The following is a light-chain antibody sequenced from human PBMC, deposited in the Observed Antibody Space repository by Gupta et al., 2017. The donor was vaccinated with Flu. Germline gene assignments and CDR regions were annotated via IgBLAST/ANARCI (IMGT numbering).Light chain of an antibody. CDR2: AAS. CDR3: HQSYTIPFS. CDR1: QSISSY. Sequence: DIQMTQSPSSLSASVGDRVTITCRASQSISSYLNWYQQKPGKAPKALIYAASTLITGVPSRFSGSRSGTDFTLTISSLQPEDSATYYCHQSYTIPFSFGPGTKVDIK. J-gene: IGKJ3*01. V-gene: IGKV1-39*01.